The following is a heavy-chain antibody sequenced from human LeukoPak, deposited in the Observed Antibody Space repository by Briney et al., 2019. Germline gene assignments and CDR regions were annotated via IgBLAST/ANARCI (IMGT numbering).Heavy chain of an antibody. J-gene: IGHJ4*02. Sequence: SGTLSLTCAVSGASITSNHWWSWARQAPGEGLEWFGEIYHGGAITYNPSLKSRVTMSVDKSKNEFSLSLRSVTAADTAVYYCATYLYGDYGYYYFDYWGPGTLVTVSA. D-gene: IGHD4-17*01. CDR2: IYHGGAI. CDR1: GASITSNHW. V-gene: IGHV4-4*02. CDR3: ATYLYGDYGYYYFDY.